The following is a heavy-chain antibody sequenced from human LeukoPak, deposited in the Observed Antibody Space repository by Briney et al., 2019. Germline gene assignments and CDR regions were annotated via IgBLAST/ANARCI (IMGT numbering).Heavy chain of an antibody. Sequence: GGSLRLSCAASGFTFNNFGVHWVRQAPGKGLEWVAVISYDGSNKYYADSVKGRFTISRDNSKNTLYLQMNSLRAEDTAVYYCAKDLGSGNPDPRTNYYYYYYMDVWGKGTTVTVSS. J-gene: IGHJ6*03. D-gene: IGHD1/OR15-1a*01. V-gene: IGHV3-30*18. CDR2: ISYDGSNK. CDR1: GFTFNNFG. CDR3: AKDLGSGNPDPRTNYYYYYYMDV.